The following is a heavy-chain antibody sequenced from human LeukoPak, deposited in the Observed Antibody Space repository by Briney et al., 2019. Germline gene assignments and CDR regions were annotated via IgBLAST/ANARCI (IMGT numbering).Heavy chain of an antibody. CDR3: ASGDALYFDY. D-gene: IGHD7-27*01. Sequence: SETLSLTCTVSGGSISTSNYYWGWIRQPPGKGLEWIGNIFYSGSTYYNPSLKSRVTISVDKSKNQFSLKLSSVTAADTAVYYCASGDALYFDYWGQGTLVTVSS. V-gene: IGHV4-39*07. J-gene: IGHJ4*02. CDR2: IFYSGST. CDR1: GGSISTSNYY.